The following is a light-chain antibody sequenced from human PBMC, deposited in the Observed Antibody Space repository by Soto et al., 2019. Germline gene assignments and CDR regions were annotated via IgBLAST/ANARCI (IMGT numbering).Light chain of an antibody. CDR1: QGVGSH. CDR3: QQNYRAPLT. CDR2: GAS. J-gene: IGKJ4*01. V-gene: IGKV1-39*01. Sequence: DIQMTQSPSSVSALIGDRVTITCRASQGVGSHVNWHQQKPGKAPNLLIHGASNLQSGVPSTFSGSGSGTDFTLTISSLQPEDFATYYCQQNYRAPLTFGGGTKVEIK.